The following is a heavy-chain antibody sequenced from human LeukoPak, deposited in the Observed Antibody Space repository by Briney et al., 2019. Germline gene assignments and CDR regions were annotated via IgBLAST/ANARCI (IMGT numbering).Heavy chain of an antibody. V-gene: IGHV3-7*01. D-gene: IGHD3-22*01. CDR3: ARDVTYYDSSYYYDAFDL. CDR1: GFTFSSYE. Sequence: GGSLRLSCAASGFTFSSYEMTWVRQAPGKGLEWVANIKRDGSEKHYVDSVWGRFTISRDNAKSSLYLQLNSLRAEDTAVYYCARDVTYYDSSYYYDAFDLWGQGTMVTVSS. CDR2: IKRDGSEK. J-gene: IGHJ3*01.